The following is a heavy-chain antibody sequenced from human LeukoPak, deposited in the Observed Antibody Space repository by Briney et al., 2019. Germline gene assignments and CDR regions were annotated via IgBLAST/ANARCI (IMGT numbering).Heavy chain of an antibody. Sequence: PGGSLRLSCAASGFTFSSYWMSWVRQAPGKGLEWVANIKQDGSEKYYVDSVKGRFTISRDNAKNSLYLQMNSLRAEDTAVYYCARGAGYYDYVWGSSPLDYWGQGTLVTVSS. J-gene: IGHJ4*02. CDR1: GFTFSSYW. V-gene: IGHV3-7*01. CDR3: ARGAGYYDYVWGSSPLDY. CDR2: IKQDGSEK. D-gene: IGHD3-16*01.